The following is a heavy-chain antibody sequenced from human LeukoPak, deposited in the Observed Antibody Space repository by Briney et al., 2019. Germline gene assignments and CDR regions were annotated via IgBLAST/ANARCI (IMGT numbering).Heavy chain of an antibody. Sequence: SGGSLTLSCAASAFSLSDYWMNWVRQAPGKGLEWVASIKQDGSEQYYVDSVKGRFTISRDNAKNSLYLQMNTLRAEDTAVYYCRRDRGYSTYDCWGQGTLVTVSS. CDR2: IKQDGSEQ. J-gene: IGHJ4*02. V-gene: IGHV3-7*03. CDR1: AFSLSDYW. D-gene: IGHD5-12*01. CDR3: RRDRGYSTYDC.